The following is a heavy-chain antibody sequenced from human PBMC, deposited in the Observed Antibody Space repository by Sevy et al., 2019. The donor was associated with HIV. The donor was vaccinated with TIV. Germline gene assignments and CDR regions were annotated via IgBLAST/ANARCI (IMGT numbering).Heavy chain of an antibody. J-gene: IGHJ6*02. CDR3: AREGSGYSSAGTAGYGMDV. V-gene: IGHV3-33*01. CDR2: IWYDRSNK. Sequence: GGSLRLSCAASGFTFSSYGMHWVRQAPGKGLEWVAVIWYDRSNKYYADSVKGRFTISRDNSKNTLYLQMNSLRAEDTAVYYCAREGSGYSSAGTAGYGMDVWGQGTTVTVSS. D-gene: IGHD6-19*01. CDR1: GFTFSSYG.